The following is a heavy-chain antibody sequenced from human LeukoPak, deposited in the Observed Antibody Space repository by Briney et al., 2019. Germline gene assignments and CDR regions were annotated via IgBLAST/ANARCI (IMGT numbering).Heavy chain of an antibody. V-gene: IGHV3-74*01. CDR1: GFTFSSYA. CDR3: GRDLGGRSGY. J-gene: IGHJ4*02. Sequence: GGSLRLSCAASGFTFSSYAMSWVRQVPGEGLVWVSRINEDGSITNYADSVKGRFSISRDNAKNTLYLQMNSLTAEDTAVYYCGRDLGGRSGYWGQGTLVTVSS. CDR2: INEDGSIT. D-gene: IGHD1-26*01.